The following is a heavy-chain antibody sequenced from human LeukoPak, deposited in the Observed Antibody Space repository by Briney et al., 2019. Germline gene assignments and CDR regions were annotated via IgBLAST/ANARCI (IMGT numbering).Heavy chain of an antibody. V-gene: IGHV3-30*02. D-gene: IGHD1-7*01. CDR2: IRYDGSNK. Sequence: PGGSLRLSCAASGFTFSSYGMHWVRLAPGKGLEWVAFIRYDGSNKYYADSVKGRFTISRDNSKNTLYLQMNSLRAEDTAVYYCAKDLGNWNSEYYFDYWGQGTLVTVSS. J-gene: IGHJ4*02. CDR1: GFTFSSYG. CDR3: AKDLGNWNSEYYFDY.